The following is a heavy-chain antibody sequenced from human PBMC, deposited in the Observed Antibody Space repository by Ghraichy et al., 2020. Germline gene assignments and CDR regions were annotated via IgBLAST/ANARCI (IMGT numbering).Heavy chain of an antibody. Sequence: SETLSLTCAVYGGSFSGYYWSWIRQPPGKGLEWIGEINHSGSTNYNPSLKSRVTISVDTSKNQFSLKLSSVTATDTAVYYCARGQRALYSSSWSDYWGQGTLVTVSS. V-gene: IGHV4-34*01. J-gene: IGHJ4*02. CDR1: GGSFSGYY. CDR2: INHSGST. D-gene: IGHD6-13*01. CDR3: ARGQRALYSSSWSDY.